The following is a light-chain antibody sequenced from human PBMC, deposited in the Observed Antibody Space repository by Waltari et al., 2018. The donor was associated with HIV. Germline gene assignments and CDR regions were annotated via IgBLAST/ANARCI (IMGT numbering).Light chain of an antibody. V-gene: IGLV3-1*01. CDR3: QAWDTSIVI. CDR2: EDN. J-gene: IGLJ2*01. Sequence: SFELTQPPSVSVSPGQTASITCSGDKLGDRYASWYQQRPGQSPVVVIYEDNKRPSGIPERFAGSNSGNTATLTISGTQPTDEADYYCQAWDTSIVIFGGGTKLTVL. CDR1: KLGDRY.